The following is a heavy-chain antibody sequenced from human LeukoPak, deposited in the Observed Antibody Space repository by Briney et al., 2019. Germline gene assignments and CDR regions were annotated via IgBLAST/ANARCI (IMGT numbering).Heavy chain of an antibody. Sequence: GASVKVSCKASGYMFTGYYMHWVRQAPGQGLEWMGWINPNSGGTNYAQKFQGRVTITADESTSTAYMELSSLRSEDTAVYYCARGEGHYYDSSGSSFDYWGQGTLVTVSS. J-gene: IGHJ4*02. V-gene: IGHV1-2*02. D-gene: IGHD3-22*01. CDR3: ARGEGHYYDSSGSSFDY. CDR1: GYMFTGYY. CDR2: INPNSGGT.